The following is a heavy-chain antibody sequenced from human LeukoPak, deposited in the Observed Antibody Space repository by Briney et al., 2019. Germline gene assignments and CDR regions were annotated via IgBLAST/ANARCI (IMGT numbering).Heavy chain of an antibody. CDR2: INPNSGGT. Sequence: ASVNVSCKASGYTFTGYYMHWVRQAPGQGLEWMGWINPNSGGTNYAQKFQGRVTMTRDTSISTAYMELSRLRSDDTAVYYCARAYDILTGYLSYFDYWGQGTLVTVSS. CDR3: ARAYDILTGYLSYFDY. J-gene: IGHJ4*02. V-gene: IGHV1-2*02. CDR1: GYTFTGYY. D-gene: IGHD3-9*01.